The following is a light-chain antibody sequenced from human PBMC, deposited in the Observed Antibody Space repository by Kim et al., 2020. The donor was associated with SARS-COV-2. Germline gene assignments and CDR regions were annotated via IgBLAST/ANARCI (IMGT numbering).Light chain of an antibody. J-gene: IGLJ3*02. CDR3: SAWDSSLSVGV. CDR2: RNN. V-gene: IGLV10-54*01. Sequence: QAGLTQPPSVSKGLRQTATLTCTGNSNNVGDQGAAWLQQHQGHPPRLLSYRNNNRPSGISERFSASRSGNTASLTITGLQPEDEADYYCSAWDSSLSVGVFGGGTKVTVL. CDR1: SNNVGDQG.